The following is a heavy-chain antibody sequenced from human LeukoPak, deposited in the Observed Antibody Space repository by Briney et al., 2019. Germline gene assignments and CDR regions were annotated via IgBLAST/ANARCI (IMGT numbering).Heavy chain of an antibody. Sequence: SETLSLTCAVYGGSFSGYYWSGIRQPPGKGLEWIGEINHSGSTNYNPSLKSRVTISVDTSKNQFSLKLRSVTAADTAVYYCARYSGSYSGFDYWGQGTLVTVSS. CDR2: INHSGST. CDR1: GGSFSGYY. CDR3: ARYSGSYSGFDY. V-gene: IGHV4-34*01. D-gene: IGHD1-26*01. J-gene: IGHJ4*02.